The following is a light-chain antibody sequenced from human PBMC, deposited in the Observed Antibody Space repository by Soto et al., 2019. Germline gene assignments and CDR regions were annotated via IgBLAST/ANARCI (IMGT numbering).Light chain of an antibody. J-gene: IGLJ1*01. CDR3: CSYAGGGSYG. CDR2: EVT. V-gene: IGLV2-23*02. Sequence: QSALTQPASVSGSPGQSITISCTGTISDVGTYNLVSWFQQHPGKAPKLMIFEVTERPSGVSNRFSGSKSGNAASLTISGLQAEDEADYYCCSYAGGGSYGFGTGAKVTVL. CDR1: ISDVGTYNL.